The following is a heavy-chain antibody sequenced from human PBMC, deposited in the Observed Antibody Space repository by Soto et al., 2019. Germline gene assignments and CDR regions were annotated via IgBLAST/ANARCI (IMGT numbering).Heavy chain of an antibody. CDR1: GFTFSSYW. J-gene: IGHJ4*02. V-gene: IGHV3-74*01. CDR3: VRTSLVVAAATREDY. CDR2: INSDGSST. Sequence: EVQLVESGGGLVQPGGSLRPSCPASGFTFSSYWMHWVRQAPGKGLVWVPRINSDGSSTRYADSVKGRFTISRDNARNTVYLQMNSLGAEDTAVYYCVRTSLVVAAATREDYWGQGTLVSVSS. D-gene: IGHD2-15*01.